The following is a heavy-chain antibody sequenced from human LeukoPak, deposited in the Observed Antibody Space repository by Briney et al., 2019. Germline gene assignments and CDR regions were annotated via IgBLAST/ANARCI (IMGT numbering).Heavy chain of an antibody. Sequence: PSETLSLTCTVSGGSISSYYWSWIRQPAGKGLEWIGRIYTSGSTNYNPPLKSRVTMSVDTSKNQFSLKLSSVTAADTAVYYCARDEGIAAAGTSPFDIWGQGTMVTVSS. J-gene: IGHJ3*02. CDR3: ARDEGIAAAGTSPFDI. CDR1: GGSISSYY. CDR2: IYTSGST. V-gene: IGHV4-4*07. D-gene: IGHD6-13*01.